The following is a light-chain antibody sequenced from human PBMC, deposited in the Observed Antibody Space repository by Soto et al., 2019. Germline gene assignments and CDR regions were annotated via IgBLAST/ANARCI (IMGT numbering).Light chain of an antibody. J-gene: IGKJ5*01. CDR1: QSVISY. V-gene: IGKV3-11*01. CDR3: QQRFNWPPIT. Sequence: EIVLTQSPATLSLSPGERATLSCRASQSVISYLAWYQQKPGQAPRLLIYDASNRATGIPARFSGSGSGTDFTLTISSLEPEDFSIYYCQQRFNWPPITFGQGTRLEIK. CDR2: DAS.